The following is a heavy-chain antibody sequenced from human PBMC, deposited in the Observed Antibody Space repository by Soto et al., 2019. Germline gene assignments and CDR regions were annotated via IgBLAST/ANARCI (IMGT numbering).Heavy chain of an antibody. D-gene: IGHD3-16*01. Sequence: DTLSLTCTVSGGSTNSRNDYWGWIRQPPGRGLEWIGSVYYSGSTHDNPSLQSRVSISVDTSRNQFSLRLSSVTAADTAVYYCASPTLGVLDFWGQGTMVTVS. CDR2: VYYSGST. CDR1: GGSTNSRNDY. V-gene: IGHV4-39*01. CDR3: ASPTLGVLDF. J-gene: IGHJ3*01.